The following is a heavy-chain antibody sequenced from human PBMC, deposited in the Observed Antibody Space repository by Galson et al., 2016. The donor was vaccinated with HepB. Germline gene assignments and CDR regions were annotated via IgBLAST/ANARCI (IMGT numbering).Heavy chain of an antibody. Sequence: ETLSLTCTVSGGSISSSYYWAWIRQPPGKGLEWIASIYYSGTSYYKPSLTSRVTVSVDTSKSQFSLKVRSVTAADKAVYYCARHAGTSYENYYMDVWGRGTTVAVSS. CDR2: IYYSGTS. J-gene: IGHJ6*03. D-gene: IGHD1-7*01. CDR3: ARHAGTSYENYYMDV. V-gene: IGHV4-39*01. CDR1: GGSISSSYY.